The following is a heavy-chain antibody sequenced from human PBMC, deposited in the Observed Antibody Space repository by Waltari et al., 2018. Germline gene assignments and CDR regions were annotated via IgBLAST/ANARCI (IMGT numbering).Heavy chain of an antibody. Sequence: QVQLVESGGGLVKPGGSLRLSCAASGFTFSDYYMSWIRQDPGKWLGWVSHISSSGSTIYYAVSVKGRFTISRDNAKNTLYLQMDTLRAEDTAVYYCAREGAEQWVVEDYGMDVWGQGTTVTVS. CDR2: ISSSGSTI. J-gene: IGHJ6*02. D-gene: IGHD6-19*01. CDR3: AREGAEQWVVEDYGMDV. V-gene: IGHV3-11*04. CDR1: GFTFSDYY.